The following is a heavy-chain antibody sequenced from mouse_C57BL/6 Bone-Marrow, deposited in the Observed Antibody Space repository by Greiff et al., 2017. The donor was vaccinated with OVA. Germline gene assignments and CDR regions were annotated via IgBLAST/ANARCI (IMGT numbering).Heavy chain of an antibody. V-gene: IGHV14-3*01. CDR2: IDPANGNT. CDR1: GYTFTSYW. Sequence: VQLQQPGAELVKPGASVKMSCKASGYTFTSYWITWVKQRPGQGLEWIGRIDPANGNTKYAPKFQGKATITADTSSNTAYLQLSSLTSEDTAIYYCARNDYDGGPWFAYWGQGTLVTVSA. CDR3: ARNDYDGGPWFAY. J-gene: IGHJ3*01. D-gene: IGHD2-4*01.